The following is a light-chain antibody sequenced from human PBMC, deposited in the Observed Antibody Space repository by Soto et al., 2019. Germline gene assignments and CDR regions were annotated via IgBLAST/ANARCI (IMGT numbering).Light chain of an antibody. CDR2: AVN. CDR1: SSDVGGYNY. CDR3: YSYAGSGVV. J-gene: IGLJ1*01. V-gene: IGLV2-11*01. Sequence: QSALTQPRSVSGSPGQSVTISCTGTSSDVGGYNYVSWYQQHSGKAPKLMIYAVNQRPSGVPDRFSGSQSGNTASLTISGLQAEDEADYSCYSYAGSGVVFGTGTKLTVL.